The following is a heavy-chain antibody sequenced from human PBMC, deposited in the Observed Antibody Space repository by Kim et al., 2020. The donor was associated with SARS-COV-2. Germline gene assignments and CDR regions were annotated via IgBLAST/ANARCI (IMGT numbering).Heavy chain of an antibody. D-gene: IGHD3-10*01. CDR2: INAGNGNT. Sequence: ASVKVSCKASGYTFTSYAMHWVRQAPGQRLEWMGWINAGNGNTKYSQKFKGRVTMTRDTSASTAYMELSSLRYEDTAVYYCAWEADITMVQGATEGCVPWGQGTLVTDSS. CDR3: AWEADITMVQGATEGCVP. V-gene: IGHV1-3*01. J-gene: IGHJ5*02. CDR1: GYTFTSYA.